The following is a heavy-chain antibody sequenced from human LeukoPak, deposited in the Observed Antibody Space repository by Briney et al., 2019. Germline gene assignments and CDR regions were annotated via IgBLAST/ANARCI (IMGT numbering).Heavy chain of an antibody. CDR1: GFTFNSYG. V-gene: IGHV3-33*01. D-gene: IGHD4-11*01. Sequence: PGRSLRLSCAASGFTFNSYGMHWVRQSPGKGLESVAVIYYDGSNKYYADSVKGRFTISRDNSKNTLDLQMNGLRADDTAVYYCARAHYSNGPPYYFYYYMDVWGKGTTVTVSS. CDR2: IYYDGSNK. J-gene: IGHJ6*03. CDR3: ARAHYSNGPPYYFYYYMDV.